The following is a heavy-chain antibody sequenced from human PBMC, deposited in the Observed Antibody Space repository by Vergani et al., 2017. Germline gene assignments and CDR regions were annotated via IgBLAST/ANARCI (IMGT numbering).Heavy chain of an antibody. CDR3: AREPPLTGFFDY. V-gene: IGHV1-46*03. CDR2: ISPDGFST. J-gene: IGHJ4*02. D-gene: IGHD3-9*01. CDR1: GYTFTAYY. Sequence: QVQLVQSGAEVKKPGASVKISCKASGYTFTAYYIHWVRQAPEQGLEWVGVISPDGFSTFYAQKFQGRVTITRDTSTSTVYVEVTSLRSDDTAVYYCAREPPLTGFFDYWGQGTLVTVSS.